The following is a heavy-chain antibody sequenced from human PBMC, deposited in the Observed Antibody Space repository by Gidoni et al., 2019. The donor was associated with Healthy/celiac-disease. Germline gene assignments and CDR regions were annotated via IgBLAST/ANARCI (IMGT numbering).Heavy chain of an antibody. CDR1: GYTFTSYG. V-gene: IGHV1-18*01. J-gene: IGHJ3*02. Sequence: QVQLVQSGAKVKMPGASVTFSCTASGYTFTSYGISWVRQYPGQGLEWMGWISAYNGNKNYAQKLQVRVTMTTDTSTSTAYMELRSLRSDDTAVYDCARDSTPSLERDAFDIWGQGTMVTVSS. D-gene: IGHD1-1*01. CDR3: ARDSTPSLERDAFDI. CDR2: ISAYNGNK.